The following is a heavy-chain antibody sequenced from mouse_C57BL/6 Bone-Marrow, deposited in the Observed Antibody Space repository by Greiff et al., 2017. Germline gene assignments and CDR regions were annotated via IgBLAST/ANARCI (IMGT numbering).Heavy chain of an antibody. CDR3: ARDYGSSYWYFDV. D-gene: IGHD1-1*01. J-gene: IGHJ1*03. CDR2: IYPRDGST. CDR1: GYTFTSYD. V-gene: IGHV1-85*01. Sequence: QVQLQQSGPELVKPGASVKLSCKASGYTFTSYDINWVKQRPGQGLEWIGWIYPRDGSTKYNEKFKGKATLTVDTSSSTAYMELHSLPSEDSAVYFGARDYGSSYWYFDVGGTGTTVTVSS.